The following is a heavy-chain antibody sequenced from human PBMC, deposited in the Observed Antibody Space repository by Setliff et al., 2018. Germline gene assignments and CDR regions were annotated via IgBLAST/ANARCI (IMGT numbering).Heavy chain of an antibody. CDR2: IYGGGGNGGRNT. CDR3: ARDLKLLLRSLDAFEM. CDR1: GFSFSTYS. D-gene: IGHD2-15*01. Sequence: PGGSLRLSCVGSGFSFSTYSMAWVRQAPGKGLQWVSGIYGGGGNGGRNTFYADSVKGRFTISRDNSKNTLYLQMNSLRAEDTAVYYCARDLKLLLRSLDAFEMWGQGTMVTVSS. J-gene: IGHJ3*02. V-gene: IGHV3-NL1*01.